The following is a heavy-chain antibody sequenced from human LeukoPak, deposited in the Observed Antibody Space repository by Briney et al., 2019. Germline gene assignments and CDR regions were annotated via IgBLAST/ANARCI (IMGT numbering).Heavy chain of an antibody. J-gene: IGHJ4*02. D-gene: IGHD5-18*01. CDR1: GFTFSSYS. Sequence: PGGSLRLSCAASGFTFSSYSMNWVRQAPGKGLEYVSAISGNGVDTYYANSVKGRFTISRDNSKNTVYLQMGSLRAEDMAVYYCAREFPGYSYGSFDYWGQGTLVTVSS. V-gene: IGHV3-64*01. CDR2: ISGNGVDT. CDR3: AREFPGYSYGSFDY.